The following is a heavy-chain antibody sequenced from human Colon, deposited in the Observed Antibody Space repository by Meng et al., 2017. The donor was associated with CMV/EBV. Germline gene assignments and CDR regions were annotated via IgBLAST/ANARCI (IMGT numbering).Heavy chain of an antibody. Sequence: GESLKISCTASGFTFSTFEMNWVRQAPGKGLEWVAYISGSGNTIHYGDSVKGRFTISRDNAKNSLYLQMNTLRAEDTAVYYCARGIESDFRGNLNWGVLGYWGQGTLVTVSS. J-gene: IGHJ4*02. CDR2: ISGSGNTI. V-gene: IGHV3-48*03. CDR1: GFTFSTFE. CDR3: ARGIESDFRGNLNWGVLGY. D-gene: IGHD4-23*01.